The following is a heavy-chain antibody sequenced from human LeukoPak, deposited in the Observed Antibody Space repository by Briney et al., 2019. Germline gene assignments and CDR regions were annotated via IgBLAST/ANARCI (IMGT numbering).Heavy chain of an antibody. CDR3: TQRRGIQLWSSIDY. J-gene: IGHJ4*02. Sequence: PGGSLRLSCAASGFTFSNAWMSWVRQAPGKGLEWVGRIKSKTDGGTTDYAAPVKGRFTISRDDSKNTLYLQMNSLKTEDTAVYYCTQRRGIQLWSSIDYWGQGTLVTVSS. CDR2: IKSKTDGGTT. D-gene: IGHD5-18*01. V-gene: IGHV3-15*01. CDR1: GFTFSNAW.